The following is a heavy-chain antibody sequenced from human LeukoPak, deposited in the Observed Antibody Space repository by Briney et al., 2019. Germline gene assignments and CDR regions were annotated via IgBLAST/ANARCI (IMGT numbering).Heavy chain of an antibody. CDR3: ARGISMDV. J-gene: IGHJ6*02. Sequence: PGGSLRLSCAVSGFTSNNHWMHWVRQAPGKGLVWVSRIKTDGSVTNYADSVEGRFTISRDNAKNTLYLQMNSLRVEDTAVYYCARGISMDVWGQGTTVTVSS. CDR1: GFTSNNHW. V-gene: IGHV3-74*01. CDR2: IKTDGSVT.